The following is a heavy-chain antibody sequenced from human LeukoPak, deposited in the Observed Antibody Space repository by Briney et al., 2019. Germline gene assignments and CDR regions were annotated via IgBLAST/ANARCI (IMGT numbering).Heavy chain of an antibody. CDR2: ISFNGGNT. J-gene: IGHJ4*02. CDR1: GFTFSYYA. Sequence: PGWSLRLSCSASGFTFSYYAMHWVRQAAGKGLEFVSGISFNGGNTYYADSLKGRFTVSRDNSNNTLYLQMSSLRAEDTAIYYCAKGPTYDSLPYYFDYWGQGTLVTVSS. D-gene: IGHD3-22*01. CDR3: AKGPTYDSLPYYFDY. V-gene: IGHV3-64D*09.